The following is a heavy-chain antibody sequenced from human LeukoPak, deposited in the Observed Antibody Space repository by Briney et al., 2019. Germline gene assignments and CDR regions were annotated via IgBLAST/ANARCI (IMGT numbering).Heavy chain of an antibody. CDR2: IYYSGST. J-gene: IGHJ3*01. CDR3: ARDFPDFAFDV. D-gene: IGHD1-14*01. Sequence: SETLSLTCTVSGGSMTSHYWTWIRQPPGKGLEWIGYIYYSGSTDYSPSFQSRVTISVDTSKKQFSLKLSSVTAADTAVYYCARDFPDFAFDVRGQGTMVTVSS. CDR1: GGSMTSHY. V-gene: IGHV4-59*11.